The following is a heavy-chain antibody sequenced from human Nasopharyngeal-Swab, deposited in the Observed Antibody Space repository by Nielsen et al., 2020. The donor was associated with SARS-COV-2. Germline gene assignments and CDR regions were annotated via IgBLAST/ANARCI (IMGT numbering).Heavy chain of an antibody. J-gene: IGHJ4*02. CDR2: MTPKTGYT. V-gene: IGHV1-8*01. CDR3: ARGGPVAFDY. D-gene: IGHD6-19*01. CDR1: GFTFPTYD. Sequence: ASVKVSCKASGFTFPTYDINWVRQASGQGPEWMGWMTPKTGYTGYAQKFKGRVTRTWNTSISTAYMDLSSLTSEDTAVYYCARGGPVAFDYWGQGSLVIVSS.